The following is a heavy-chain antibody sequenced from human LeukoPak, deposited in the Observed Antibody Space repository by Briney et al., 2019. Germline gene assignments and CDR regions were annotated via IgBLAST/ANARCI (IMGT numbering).Heavy chain of an antibody. D-gene: IGHD3-22*01. V-gene: IGHV5-10-1*01. Sequence: AGESLKISCKGSGYSFTSYWISWVGQMPGKGLEWMGRIDPRDSYTKYSPSFQGHVSISADKSISTAYLQWSSLKASDTATYYCARLESSGYYVYWGQGTLVTVSS. CDR2: IDPRDSYT. J-gene: IGHJ4*02. CDR3: ARLESSGYYVY. CDR1: GYSFTSYW.